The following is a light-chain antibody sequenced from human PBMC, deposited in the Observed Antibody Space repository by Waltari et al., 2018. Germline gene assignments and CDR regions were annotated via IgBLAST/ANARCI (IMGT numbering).Light chain of an antibody. CDR3: QQYYSLPLT. V-gene: IGKV4-1*01. J-gene: IGKJ4*01. CDR1: QTVLSSSNNKNY. Sequence: DIVMTQSPDSLAVSLGERATINCKSSQTVLSSSNNKNYLTWYQQKPGQPPKLLVYWASTRESGVPDRCSGSGSGTDFALTISSLQAEDVAVYFCQQYYSLPLTFGGRTKVEIK. CDR2: WAS.